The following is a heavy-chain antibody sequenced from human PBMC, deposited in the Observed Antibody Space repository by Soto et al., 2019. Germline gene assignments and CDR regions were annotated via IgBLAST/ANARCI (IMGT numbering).Heavy chain of an antibody. Sequence: GGSLRLSYAASGFTFSSYAMSWVRQAPGKGLEWVSGISGSGGSTYYADSVKGRFTISRDNSKNTLYLQMNSLRAEDTAVYYCAKDGGSSSYYYYYMDVWGKGTTVTVSS. CDR3: AKDGGSSSYYYYYMDV. D-gene: IGHD6-6*01. CDR1: GFTFSSYA. J-gene: IGHJ6*03. V-gene: IGHV3-23*01. CDR2: ISGSGGST.